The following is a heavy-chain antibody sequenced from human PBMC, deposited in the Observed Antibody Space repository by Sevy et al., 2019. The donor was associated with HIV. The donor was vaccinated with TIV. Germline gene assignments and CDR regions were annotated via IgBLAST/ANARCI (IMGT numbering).Heavy chain of an antibody. J-gene: IGHJ5*02. CDR1: GYTFTSYG. Sequence: ASVKVSCKASGYTFTSYGISWVRQAPGQGLEWMGWISAYNGNTNYAQKLQGRVTMTTDTSTSTAYMELRSLRSDDTAVYYCARDRCSSTSCYGGDWFDPWGQGTVVTVSS. CDR3: ARDRCSSTSCYGGDWFDP. V-gene: IGHV1-18*01. D-gene: IGHD2-2*01. CDR2: ISAYNGNT.